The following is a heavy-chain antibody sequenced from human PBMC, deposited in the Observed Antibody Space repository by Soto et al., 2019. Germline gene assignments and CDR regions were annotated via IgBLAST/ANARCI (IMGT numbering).Heavy chain of an antibody. V-gene: IGHV1-69*01. CDR2: IIPIFGTA. CDR3: ARDGAHDRRIAAAGYCFDY. Sequence: QVQLVQSGAEVKKPGSSVKVFCKASGGTFSSYAISWVRQAPGQGLEWMGGIIPIFGTANYAQKFQGRVTITADESTSTAYMELSSLRSEDTAVYYCARDGAHDRRIAAAGYCFDYWGQGTLVTVSS. D-gene: IGHD6-13*01. J-gene: IGHJ4*02. CDR1: GGTFSSYA.